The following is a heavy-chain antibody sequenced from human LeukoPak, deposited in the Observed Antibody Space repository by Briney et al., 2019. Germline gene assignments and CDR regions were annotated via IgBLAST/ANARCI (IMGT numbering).Heavy chain of an antibody. CDR2: INPNSGDT. D-gene: IGHD4-23*01. Sequence: ASVKVSCKASGYSFSGYFMHWVRQAPGQGLEWMGWINPNSGDTNYAKKFQGRVTMTRDTSISTAYMELSRLRSDDTAVYYCARAGTTVAPWDWGQGTLVTVSS. CDR1: GYSFSGYF. J-gene: IGHJ4*02. CDR3: ARAGTTVAPWD. V-gene: IGHV1-2*02.